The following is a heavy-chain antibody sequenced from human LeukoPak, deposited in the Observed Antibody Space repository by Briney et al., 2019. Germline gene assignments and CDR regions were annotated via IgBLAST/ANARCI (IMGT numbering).Heavy chain of an antibody. CDR2: ISAYNGNT. CDR3: ARGGSGSHGYFQH. D-gene: IGHD3-10*01. CDR1: GYTFTSYA. Sequence: ASVNVSCKASGYTFTSYAMNWVRQSPGQGLEWMRWISAYNGNTNYAQKLQGRVTMTTDTSTSTAYMELRSLRSDDTAVYYCARGGSGSHGYFQHWGQGTLVTVSS. V-gene: IGHV1-18*01. J-gene: IGHJ1*01.